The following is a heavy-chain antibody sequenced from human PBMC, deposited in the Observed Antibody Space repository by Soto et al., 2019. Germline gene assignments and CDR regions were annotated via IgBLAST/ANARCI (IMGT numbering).Heavy chain of an antibody. Sequence: VQLVESGGGVVQPGRSLRLSCAASGFTFSSYAMHWVRQAPGKGLEWVAVISYDGSNKYYADSVKGRFTISRDNSKNTLYLQMNSLRAEDTAVYYCKEKNALGQGTLVTVSS. V-gene: IGHV3-30-3*01. CDR2: ISYDGSNK. CDR3: KEKNA. J-gene: IGHJ5*02. CDR1: GFTFSSYA.